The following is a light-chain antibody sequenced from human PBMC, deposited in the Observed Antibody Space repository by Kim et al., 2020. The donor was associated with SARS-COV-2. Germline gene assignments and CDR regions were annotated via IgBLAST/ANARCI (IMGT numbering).Light chain of an antibody. CDR3: QQYGTSPWT. V-gene: IGKV3-20*01. CDR1: QSISSNH. J-gene: IGKJ1*01. CDR2: RAS. Sequence: EIVLTQSPGTLSLSPGERATLSCRASQSISSNHLVWYQQKPGQAPRLLIYRASTRATGIPDRFSGSVSGTDFTLTISRLEPEDFAVYYCQQYGTSPWTFGQGTKVDIK.